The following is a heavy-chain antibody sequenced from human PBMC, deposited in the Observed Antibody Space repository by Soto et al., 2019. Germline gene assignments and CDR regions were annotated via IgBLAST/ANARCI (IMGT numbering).Heavy chain of an antibody. Sequence: GGSLRFSCAASGFTFSSYSMNWVRQAPGKGLEWVSSISSSSSYIYYADSVKGRFTISRDNAKNSLYLQMNSLRAEDTAVYYCARDRHPLTPYYDFWSGYYNTHYYYYYMDVWGKGTTVTVSS. V-gene: IGHV3-21*01. D-gene: IGHD3-3*01. CDR3: ARDRHPLTPYYDFWSGYYNTHYYYYYMDV. J-gene: IGHJ6*03. CDR2: ISSSSSYI. CDR1: GFTFSSYS.